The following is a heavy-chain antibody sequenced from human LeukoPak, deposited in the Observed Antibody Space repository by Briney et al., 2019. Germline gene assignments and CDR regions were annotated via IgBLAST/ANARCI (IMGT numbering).Heavy chain of an antibody. J-gene: IGHJ4*02. D-gene: IGHD3-10*01. CDR1: GFSFSNYG. CDR2: IWYDGTNI. V-gene: IGHV3-33*01. CDR3: ARDYGSGSPGDY. Sequence: PGGSLRLSCAATGFSFSNYGMHWVRQAPGKGLEWVAVIWYDGTNIYYADSVKGRFTISRDTSTNTLHLQMNSLGDEDTAVYYCARDYGSGSPGDYWGQGTLVTVSS.